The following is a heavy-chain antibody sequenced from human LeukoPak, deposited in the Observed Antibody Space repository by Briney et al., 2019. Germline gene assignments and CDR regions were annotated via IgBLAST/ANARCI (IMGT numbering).Heavy chain of an antibody. J-gene: IGHJ4*02. CDR1: GFTFSSYA. Sequence: GGSLRLSCAASGFTFSSYAMSWVRQAPGKGLEWVSAISGSGGSTYYADSVKGRFTISRDNAENSLYLQMNSLRAEDTAVYYCAGPLHYYDSSGAKEDYWGQGTLVTVSS. CDR3: AGPLHYYDSSGAKEDY. V-gene: IGHV3-23*01. CDR2: ISGSGGST. D-gene: IGHD3-22*01.